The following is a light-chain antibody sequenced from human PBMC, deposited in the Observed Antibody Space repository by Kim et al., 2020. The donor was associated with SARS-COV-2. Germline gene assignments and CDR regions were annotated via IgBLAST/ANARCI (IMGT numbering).Light chain of an antibody. CDR3: KSRDSRGKVV. V-gene: IGLV3-19*01. Sequence: SSELTQDPAVSVALGQTVRITCQGDSLRRYYATWYQQKSGQAPVLVFYGKNNRPSGIPDRFSGSSSGNTASLTITGAQAADDADYYCKSRDSRGKVVFGGGPKVTVL. CDR1: SLRRYY. CDR2: GKN. J-gene: IGLJ2*01.